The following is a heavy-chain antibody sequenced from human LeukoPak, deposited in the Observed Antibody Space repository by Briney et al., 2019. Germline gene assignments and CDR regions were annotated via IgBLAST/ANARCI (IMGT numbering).Heavy chain of an antibody. D-gene: IGHD3-3*01. Sequence: GRSLRLSCAASGFTSSSYAMHWVRQAPGKGLEWVAVISYDGSNKYYADSVKGRFTISRDNSKNTLYLQMNSLRAEDTAVYYCARDHGYDFWSGYYGYWGQGTLVTVSS. V-gene: IGHV3-30*01. J-gene: IGHJ4*02. CDR3: ARDHGYDFWSGYYGY. CDR1: GFTSSSYA. CDR2: ISYDGSNK.